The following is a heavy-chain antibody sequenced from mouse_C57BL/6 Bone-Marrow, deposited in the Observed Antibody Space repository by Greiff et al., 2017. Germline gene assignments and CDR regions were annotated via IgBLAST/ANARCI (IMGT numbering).Heavy chain of an antibody. CDR3: ATYYSGDFDY. CDR1: GYTFTSYW. J-gene: IGHJ2*01. V-gene: IGHV1-7*01. CDR2: INPSSGYT. D-gene: IGHD2-12*01. Sequence: VQLQQSGAELAKPGASVKLSCKASGYTFTSYWMHWVKQRPGQGLEWIGNINPSSGYTKYNQKFKDKATLTADKSSRPAYMQLSSLTYEDSAVYYYATYYSGDFDYWGQGTTLTVSS.